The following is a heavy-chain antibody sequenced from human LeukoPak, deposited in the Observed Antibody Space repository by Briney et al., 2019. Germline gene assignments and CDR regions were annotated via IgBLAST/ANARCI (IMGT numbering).Heavy chain of an antibody. CDR2: IDNSGNT. D-gene: IGHD3-22*01. CDR3: AIRYYDSSGYYFDY. J-gene: IGHJ4*02. V-gene: IGHV4-59*01. CDR1: RGSISSYY. Sequence: SETLSLTCTVSRGSISSYYWSWIRQPPGKGLEWIGYIDNSGNTNSNPSLKSRVTISVDTSKNQFSLKLSSVTAADTAVYYCAIRYYDSSGYYFDYWGQGTLVTVSS.